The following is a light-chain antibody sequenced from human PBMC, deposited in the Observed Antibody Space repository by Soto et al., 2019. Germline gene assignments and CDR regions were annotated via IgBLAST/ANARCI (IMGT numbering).Light chain of an antibody. V-gene: IGLV2-14*03. CDR3: MSYTSSSTLFV. J-gene: IGLJ1*01. Sequence: QSFLTQPASVSGSPGQSITISCTGSSSDVGGYNYVSWYQQLAGKAPKLMIDEVSNRPSGVSNRFSGSKSGNTASLTISGLRAEDEADYYCMSYTSSSTLFVFGTGTKVTVL. CDR2: EVS. CDR1: SSDVGGYNY.